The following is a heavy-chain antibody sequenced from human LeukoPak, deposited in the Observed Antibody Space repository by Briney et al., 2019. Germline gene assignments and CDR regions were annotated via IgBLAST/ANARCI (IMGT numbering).Heavy chain of an antibody. V-gene: IGHV1-69*13. CDR2: IIPIFGTA. Sequence: ASVKVSCKASGGTFISYAISWVRQAPGQGLEWMGGIIPIFGTANYAQKFQGRVTITADESTSTAYMELSSLRSEDTAVYYCAGLLVVPAARRLFYYYYGMDVWGQGTTVTVPS. J-gene: IGHJ6*02. D-gene: IGHD2-2*01. CDR3: AGLLVVPAARRLFYYYYGMDV. CDR1: GGTFISYA.